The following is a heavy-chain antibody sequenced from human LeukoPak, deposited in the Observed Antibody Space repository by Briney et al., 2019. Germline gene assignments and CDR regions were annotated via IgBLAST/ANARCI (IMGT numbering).Heavy chain of an antibody. CDR3: ARVSRSYYYDSSGYYDHHLFDY. J-gene: IGHJ4*02. CDR1: GGSISSYY. D-gene: IGHD3-22*01. Sequence: SETLSLTCTVSGGSISSYYWSWIRQPPGKGLEWIGYIYYSGSTNYNPSLKSRVTISVDTSKNQFSLKLSSVTAADTAVYYCARVSRSYYYDSSGYYDHHLFDYWGQGTLVTVSS. V-gene: IGHV4-59*01. CDR2: IYYSGST.